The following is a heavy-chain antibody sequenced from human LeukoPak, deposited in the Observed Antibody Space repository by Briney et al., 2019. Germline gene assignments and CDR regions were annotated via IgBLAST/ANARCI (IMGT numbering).Heavy chain of an antibody. CDR1: GFTVSSNY. CDR2: IYSGGNT. Sequence: GGSLRLSCAASGFTVSSNYMSWVRQAPGKGLEWVSVIYSGGNTYYADSVKGRFTISRDNSKNTLYLQMNSLRAEDTAVYYCAKGAIFFIAAAWGQGTLVTVSS. J-gene: IGHJ4*02. CDR3: AKGAIFFIAAA. V-gene: IGHV3-53*01. D-gene: IGHD6-13*01.